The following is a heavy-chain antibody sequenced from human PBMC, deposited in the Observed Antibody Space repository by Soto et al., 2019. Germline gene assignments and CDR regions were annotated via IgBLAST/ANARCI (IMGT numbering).Heavy chain of an antibody. CDR1: AFTFSSYA. J-gene: IGHJ4*02. D-gene: IGHD2-15*01. CDR2: ISYDGSNK. CDR3: ARITGYCSGGSCSN. Sequence: PGGSLRLSCAASAFTFSSYAMHWVRQAPGKGLEWVAVISYDGSNKYYADSVKGRFTISRDNSKNTLYLQMNSLRAEDTAVYYCARITGYCSGGSCSNWGAGPLLTVSS. V-gene: IGHV3-30-3*01.